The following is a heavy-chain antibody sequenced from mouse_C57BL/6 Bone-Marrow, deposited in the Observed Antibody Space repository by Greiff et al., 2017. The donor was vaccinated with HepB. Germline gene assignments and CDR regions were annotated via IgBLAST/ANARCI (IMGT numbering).Heavy chain of an antibody. CDR1: GFTFSSYG. J-gene: IGHJ2*01. V-gene: IGHV5-6*01. CDR2: ISSGGSYT. Sequence: EVNLVESGGDLVKPGGSLKLSCAASGFTFSSYGMSWVRQTPDKRLEWVATISSGGSYTYYPDSVKGRFTISRDNAKNTLYLQMSSLKSEDTAMYYCARHPGNYFDYWGQGTTLTVSS. CDR3: ARHPGNYFDY.